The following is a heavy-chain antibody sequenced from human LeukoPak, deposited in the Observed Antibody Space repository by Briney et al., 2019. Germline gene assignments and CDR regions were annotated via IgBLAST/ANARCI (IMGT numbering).Heavy chain of an antibody. CDR2: IWYHGSET. CDR1: GFTFSDYG. V-gene: IGHV3-33*01. J-gene: IGHJ4*02. Sequence: QPGGSLRLSCAASGFTFSDYGMHWVGQAPGKGLDWVAVIWYHGSETYYADSVKGRFTISRDNSKDTLYLQMNSLRVEDTAIYYCARRVCTSTSCYPGDSWGQGTLVTVSS. D-gene: IGHD2-2*01. CDR3: ARRVCTSTSCYPGDS.